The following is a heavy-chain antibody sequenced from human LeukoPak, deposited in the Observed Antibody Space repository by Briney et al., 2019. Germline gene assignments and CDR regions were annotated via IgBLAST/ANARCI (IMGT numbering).Heavy chain of an antibody. J-gene: IGHJ1*01. D-gene: IGHD2-15*01. Sequence: GGSLRLSCAASGFTFSSYWMSWVRQAPGKGLEWVASIKQDGSEKYYLDSAKGRFTISRDNAKNSLFLQMNSLRAEDTAVYYCARTPRYCSGGSCYSVYFQHWGQGTLVTVSS. CDR2: IKQDGSEK. CDR1: GFTFSSYW. CDR3: ARTPRYCSGGSCYSVYFQH. V-gene: IGHV3-7*01.